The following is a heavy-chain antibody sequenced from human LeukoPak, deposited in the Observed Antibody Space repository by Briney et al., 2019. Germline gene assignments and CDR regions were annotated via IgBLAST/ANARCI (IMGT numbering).Heavy chain of an antibody. D-gene: IGHD1-26*01. Sequence: PGGSLRLSCAASGFTFSSYWMSWVRQAPGKGLEWVANIKQDGSEKYYADSVKSRFTISRDNSKNTLYLQMNSLRAEDTAVYYCARDPRPWEWELLYYFDYWGQGTLVTVSS. CDR1: GFTFSSYW. J-gene: IGHJ4*02. CDR2: IKQDGSEK. V-gene: IGHV3-7*01. CDR3: ARDPRPWEWELLYYFDY.